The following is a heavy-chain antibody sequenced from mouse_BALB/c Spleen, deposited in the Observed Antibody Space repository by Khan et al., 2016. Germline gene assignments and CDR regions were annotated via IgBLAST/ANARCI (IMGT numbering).Heavy chain of an antibody. D-gene: IGHD4-1*01. CDR2: IESATGDT. Sequence: VQLQQSGAELVKPGASVRLSCTASGFNIKDAFLHWMKQRPEQGLEWIGRIESATGDTKYDPKFQDKATITADTSSNTAYLQLSSLTSEDTAVYYCADLGFCWGQGTTLTVSS. CDR1: GFNIKDAF. J-gene: IGHJ2*01. CDR3: ADLGFC. V-gene: IGHV14-3*02.